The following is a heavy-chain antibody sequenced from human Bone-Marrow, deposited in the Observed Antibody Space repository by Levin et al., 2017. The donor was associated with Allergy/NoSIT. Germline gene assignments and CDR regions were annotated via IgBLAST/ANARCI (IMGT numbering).Heavy chain of an antibody. CDR2: ISYDGSNK. CDR3: AKRHPAPAHSRNYYYYGMDV. V-gene: IGHV3-30*18. CDR1: GFTFSSYG. Sequence: GESLKISCAASGFTFSSYGMHWVRQAPGKGLEWVAVISYDGSNKYYADSVKGRFTISRDNSKNTLYLQMNSLRAEDTAVYYCAKRHPAPAHSRNYYYYGMDVWGQGTTVTVSS. J-gene: IGHJ6*02. D-gene: IGHD2-2*01.